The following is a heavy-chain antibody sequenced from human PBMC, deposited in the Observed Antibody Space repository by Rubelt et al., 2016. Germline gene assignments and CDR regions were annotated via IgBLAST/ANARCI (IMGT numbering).Heavy chain of an antibody. Sequence: QVQLQQWGAGLLKPSETLSLTCAVYGGSFSGYYWSWIRQPPGKGLEWIGEINHSGRTNYNPSLKSRVTISVDTSKNQFSLKLSSVTAADTTVYYWARGRYDSSASRSDFFDFWGHGTLVTVSS. CDR2: INHSGRT. CDR3: ARGRYDSSASRSDFFDF. J-gene: IGHJ4*01. D-gene: IGHD3-22*01. V-gene: IGHV4-34*01. CDR1: GGSFSGYY.